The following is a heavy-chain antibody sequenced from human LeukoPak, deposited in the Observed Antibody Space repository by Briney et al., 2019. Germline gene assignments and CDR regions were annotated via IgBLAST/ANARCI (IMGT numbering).Heavy chain of an antibody. V-gene: IGHV3-21*01. CDR2: ISSSSSYI. Sequence: GGSLRLSCAASGFTFSSYSMNWVRQAPGKGLEWVSSISSSSSYIYYADSVKGRFTISRDNAKNSLHLQMNSLRAEDTAVYYCARARQFRYTDGYYYGMDVWGQGTTVTVSS. D-gene: IGHD3-16*02. CDR3: ARARQFRYTDGYYYGMDV. J-gene: IGHJ6*02. CDR1: GFTFSSYS.